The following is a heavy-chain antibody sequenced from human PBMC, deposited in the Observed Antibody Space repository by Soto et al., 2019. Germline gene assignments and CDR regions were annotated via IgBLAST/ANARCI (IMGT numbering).Heavy chain of an antibody. CDR1: GYTLTELS. D-gene: IGHD6-6*01. V-gene: IGHV1-24*01. CDR2: FDPEDGET. CDR3: ATDRWSYISSPPMDV. Sequence: ASVKVSCKVSGYTLTELSMHWVRQAPGKGLEWMGGFDPEDGETIYAQKFQGRVTMTEDTSTDTAYMELSSLRSEDTAVYYCATDRWSYISSPPMDVWGQGTTVTVSS. J-gene: IGHJ6*02.